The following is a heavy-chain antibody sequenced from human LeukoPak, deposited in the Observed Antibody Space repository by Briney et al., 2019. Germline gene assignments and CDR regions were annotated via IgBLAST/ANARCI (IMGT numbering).Heavy chain of an antibody. CDR1: RGTFSGYA. CDR3: AKDQAVNRGRFLEWLLGY. Sequence: SVKDSCKPSRGTFSGYAISCVPPAPGPGREWMGRIIPILGIANYAQKFQGSVTISADKSTSTAYMELRTLRSEDTPVYYYAKDQAVNRGRFLEWLLGYWSQGTLVTVYS. CDR2: IIPILGIA. V-gene: IGHV1-69*04. D-gene: IGHD3-3*01. J-gene: IGHJ4*02.